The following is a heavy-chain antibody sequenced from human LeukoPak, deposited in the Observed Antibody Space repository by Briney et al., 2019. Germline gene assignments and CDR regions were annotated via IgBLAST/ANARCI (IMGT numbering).Heavy chain of an antibody. V-gene: IGHV3-23*01. CDR3: AKDDFASYYFDY. CDR2: ISGSGGST. D-gene: IGHD6-6*01. Sequence: GGSLRLSCAASGFTFSSYAMSWVRQAPGKGLDWGSAISGSGGSTYYADSVKGRFTISRDNSKNTLYLQMSSLRAEDTAVYYCAKDDFASYYFDYWGQGTLVTVSS. CDR1: GFTFSSYA. J-gene: IGHJ4*02.